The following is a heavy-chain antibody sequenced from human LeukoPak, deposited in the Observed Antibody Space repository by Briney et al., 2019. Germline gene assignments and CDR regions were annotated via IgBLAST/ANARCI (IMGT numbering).Heavy chain of an antibody. D-gene: IGHD3-3*01. CDR1: GFTFSSYA. CDR2: ISGSGGST. J-gene: IGHJ4*02. V-gene: IGHV3-23*01. Sequence: GGSLRLSCAASGFTFSSYAMSWVRQAPGKGLEWVSAISGSGGSTYYADSVKGRFTISRDNSKSTLYLQMNSLRAEDTAVYYCAKDLYGTTFGVVIPYFDYWGQGTLVTVSS. CDR3: AKDLYGTTFGVVIPYFDY.